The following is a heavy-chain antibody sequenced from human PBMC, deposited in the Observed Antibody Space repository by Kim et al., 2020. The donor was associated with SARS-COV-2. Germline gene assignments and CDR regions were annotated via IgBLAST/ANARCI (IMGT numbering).Heavy chain of an antibody. Sequence: GGSLRLSCAASGFTFSNAWMSWVRQAPGKGLEWVGRIKSKTDGGTTDYAAPVKGRFTISRDDSKNTLYLQMNSLKTEDTAVYYCTASQSGSYRYYYYYGMDVWGQGTTVTVSS. V-gene: IGHV3-15*01. CDR3: TASQSGSYRYYYYYGMDV. D-gene: IGHD1-26*01. J-gene: IGHJ6*02. CDR1: GFTFSNAW. CDR2: IKSKTDGGTT.